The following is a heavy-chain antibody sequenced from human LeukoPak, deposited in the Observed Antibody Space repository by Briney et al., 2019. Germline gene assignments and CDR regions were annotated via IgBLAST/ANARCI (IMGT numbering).Heavy chain of an antibody. Sequence: PSETLSLTCTVSGGSISSYYWSWIRQPAGKGLEWIGRIYTSGSTNYSPSLKSRVTMSVDTSKNQFSLKLSSVTAADTAVYYCARDGAAAGTGPWFDPWGQGTLVTVSS. J-gene: IGHJ5*02. CDR3: ARDGAAAGTGPWFDP. D-gene: IGHD6-13*01. CDR1: GGSISSYY. V-gene: IGHV4-4*07. CDR2: IYTSGST.